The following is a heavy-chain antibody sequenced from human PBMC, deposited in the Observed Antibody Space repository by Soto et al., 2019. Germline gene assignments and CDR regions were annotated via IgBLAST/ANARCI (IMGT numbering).Heavy chain of an antibody. CDR2: IYYSGSP. J-gene: IGHJ4*02. CDR3: ARAQGYCSSTSCYIDY. Sequence: SEPLSLTCTVSGGSISSYYWSWIRQPPGKGLEWIGYIYYSGSPNYNPSLKSRVPISVATSKNQFSRKLSSLTAADTAVYYCARAQGYCSSTSCYIDYWGQGTLVTVSS. CDR1: GGSISSYY. D-gene: IGHD2-2*02. V-gene: IGHV4-59*01.